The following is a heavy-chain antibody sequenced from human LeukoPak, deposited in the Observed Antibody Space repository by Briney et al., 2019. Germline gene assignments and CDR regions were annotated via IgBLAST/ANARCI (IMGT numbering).Heavy chain of an antibody. D-gene: IGHD5-18*01. Sequence: GGPLRPSCAAPGFTFASNAMSWVAQAPGKGWEWVSAISGSGGSTYYADSVKGRFTISRDNSKNTLYLQMNSLRAEDTAVYYCAKGLQLWSNFDYWGQGTLVTVSS. J-gene: IGHJ4*02. V-gene: IGHV3-23*01. CDR3: AKGLQLWSNFDY. CDR1: GFTFASNA. CDR2: ISGSGGST.